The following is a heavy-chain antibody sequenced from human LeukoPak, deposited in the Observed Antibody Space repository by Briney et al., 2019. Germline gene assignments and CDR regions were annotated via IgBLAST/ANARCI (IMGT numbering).Heavy chain of an antibody. CDR3: ARLGSYADFDX. V-gene: IGHV3-7*01. Sequence: GGSLRLSCAASGFTFSSYWMSWVRQAPGKGLEWVANIKPDGSEEYYVDSVKGRFTISRDNAKNSLYLQMNSLRAEDTAVYYCARLGSYADFDXXXXGTLVTVSS. D-gene: IGHD1-26*01. CDR1: GFTFSSYW. CDR2: IKPDGSEE. J-gene: IGHJ4*02.